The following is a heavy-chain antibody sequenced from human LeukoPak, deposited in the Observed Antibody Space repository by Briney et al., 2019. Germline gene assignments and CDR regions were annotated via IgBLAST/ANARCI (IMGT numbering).Heavy chain of an antibody. V-gene: IGHV4-59*01. CDR2: IYYSGSA. J-gene: IGHJ3*02. D-gene: IGHD3-10*01. Sequence: SETLSLTCTVSGGSISSYYWSWIRQPPGKGLEWIGYIYYSGSANYNPSLKSRVTISVDTSKNQFSLKLSSVTAADTAVYYCARDGITMVRGVNAFDIWGQGTMVTVSS. CDR3: ARDGITMVRGVNAFDI. CDR1: GGSISSYY.